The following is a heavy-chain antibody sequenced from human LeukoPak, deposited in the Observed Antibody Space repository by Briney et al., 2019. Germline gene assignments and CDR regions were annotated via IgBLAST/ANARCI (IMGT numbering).Heavy chain of an antibody. CDR1: GFTFSSYS. D-gene: IGHD6-19*01. V-gene: IGHV3-21*01. CDR3: ARDWDSSGWYAAYDY. J-gene: IGHJ4*02. Sequence: PGGSLRLSCAASGFTFSSYSMNWVRQAPGKGLEWVSSISSSSSYTYYADSVKGRFTNSRDNAKNSLYLQMNSLRAEDTAVYYCARDWDSSGWYAAYDYWGQGTLVTVSS. CDR2: ISSSSSYT.